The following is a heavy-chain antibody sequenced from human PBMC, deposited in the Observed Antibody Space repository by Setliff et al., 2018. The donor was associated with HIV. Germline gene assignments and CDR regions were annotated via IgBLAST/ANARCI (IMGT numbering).Heavy chain of an antibody. Sequence: GASVKVSCKASGYSFTTYDINWARQAPGQGLEWMGWVDPNTGNAGYGQKFQGRVTMTRDTSIDTAYMELSSLSSDDSAVYFCARAFVEVTPHYALDVWGQGTTVTVSS. J-gene: IGHJ6*02. CDR3: ARAFVEVTPHYALDV. CDR1: GYSFTTYD. D-gene: IGHD2-21*02. CDR2: VDPNTGNA. V-gene: IGHV1-8*01.